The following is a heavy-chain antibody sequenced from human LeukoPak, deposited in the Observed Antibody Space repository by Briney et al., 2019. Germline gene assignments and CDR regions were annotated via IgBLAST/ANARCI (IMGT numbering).Heavy chain of an antibody. D-gene: IGHD4-17*01. CDR2: IYYSGSA. CDR3: ARGARVADYESWFDP. CDR1: GGSISSGDYY. Sequence: SETLSLTCTVSGGSISSGDYYWSWIRQPPGKGLQWIGNIYYSGSAYYNPSLKSRATISVGRSKNQFSLKLKSVTAADTAVYYCARGARVADYESWFDPWGQGTLVTVSS. J-gene: IGHJ5*02. V-gene: IGHV4-39*01.